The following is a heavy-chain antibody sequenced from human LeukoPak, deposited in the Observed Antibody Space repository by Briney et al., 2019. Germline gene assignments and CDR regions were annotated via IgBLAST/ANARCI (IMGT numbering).Heavy chain of an antibody. CDR1: GGSFSGYY. D-gene: IGHD4-17*01. CDR2: INHSGST. CDR3: ARWATVTTLFDY. V-gene: IGHV4-34*01. J-gene: IGHJ4*02. Sequence: PSETLSLTCAVYGGSFSGYYWSWIRQPPGKGLEWIGEINHSGSTNYNPSLKSRVTISVDTSKNQFSLKLSSVTAADTAVYYCARWATVTTLFDYWGQGTLVTVSS.